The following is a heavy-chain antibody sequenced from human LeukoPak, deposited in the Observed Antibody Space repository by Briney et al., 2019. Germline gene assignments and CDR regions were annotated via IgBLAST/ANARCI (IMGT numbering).Heavy chain of an antibody. Sequence: SVKVSCKASGGTFSSYAISWVRQAPGQGLEWMGRIIPIFGTANYAQKFQGRVTITTDESTSTVYMELSSLRSEDTAVYYCARDTYYYDSSDDYWGQGTLVTVSS. V-gene: IGHV1-69*05. CDR1: GGTFSSYA. D-gene: IGHD3-22*01. CDR2: IIPIFGTA. J-gene: IGHJ4*02. CDR3: ARDTYYYDSSDDY.